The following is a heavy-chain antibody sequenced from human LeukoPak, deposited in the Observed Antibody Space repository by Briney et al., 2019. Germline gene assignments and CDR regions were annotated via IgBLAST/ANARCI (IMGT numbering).Heavy chain of an antibody. D-gene: IGHD4-17*01. Sequence: PSETLSLTCAVSGGSISSGGYYWSWIRQHPGKGLEWIGYIYYSGSTYYNPSLKSRVTISVDTSKNQFSLKLSSVTAADTAVYYCARDDYGDSGGLNWGQGTLVTVSS. CDR2: IYYSGST. V-gene: IGHV4-31*11. CDR1: GGSISSGGYY. CDR3: ARDDYGDSGGLN. J-gene: IGHJ4*02.